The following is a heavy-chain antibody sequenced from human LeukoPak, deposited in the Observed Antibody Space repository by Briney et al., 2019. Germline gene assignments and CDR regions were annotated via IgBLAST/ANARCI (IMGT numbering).Heavy chain of an antibody. Sequence: GGSLRLSCAASGFTFSSYWMHWVRQAPGKGLVWVSRINSDGSSTSYADSVKGRFTISRDNAKNTLYLQMNSLRAEDTAVYYCARAPTDYYGSGSYYFVFDYWGQGTLVTVSS. J-gene: IGHJ4*02. CDR2: INSDGSST. D-gene: IGHD3-10*01. CDR1: GFTFSSYW. V-gene: IGHV3-74*01. CDR3: ARAPTDYYGSGSYYFVFDY.